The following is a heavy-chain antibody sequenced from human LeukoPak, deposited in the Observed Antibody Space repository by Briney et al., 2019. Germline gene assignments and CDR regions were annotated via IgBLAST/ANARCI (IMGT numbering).Heavy chain of an antibody. J-gene: IGHJ4*02. CDR3: ARGIDYTVTTSYYFEY. V-gene: IGHV3-33*01. D-gene: IGHD4-17*01. Sequence: GGSLRLSCAASGFTFSSYGMHWVRQAPGKGLEWVAVIWYDGSSTYYAESVKGRFNISRDNSKNTLSLQMNSLRAEYTAVYYCARGIDYTVTTSYYFEYWGQGTLVTVSS. CDR1: GFTFSSYG. CDR2: IWYDGSST.